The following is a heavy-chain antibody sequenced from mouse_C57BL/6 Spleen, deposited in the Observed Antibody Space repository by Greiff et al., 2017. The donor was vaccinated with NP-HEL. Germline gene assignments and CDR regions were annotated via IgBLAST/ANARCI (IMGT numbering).Heavy chain of an antibody. Sequence: DVQLQESGPGLVKPSQSLSLTCSVTGYSITSGYYWNWIRQFPGNKLEWMGYISYDGSNNYNPSLKNRISITRDTSKNQFFLKLNSVTTEDTATYYCARGGLLLRYYFDYWGQGTTLTVSS. CDR2: ISYDGSN. CDR3: ARGGLLLRYYFDY. J-gene: IGHJ2*01. D-gene: IGHD1-1*01. CDR1: GYSITSGYY. V-gene: IGHV3-6*01.